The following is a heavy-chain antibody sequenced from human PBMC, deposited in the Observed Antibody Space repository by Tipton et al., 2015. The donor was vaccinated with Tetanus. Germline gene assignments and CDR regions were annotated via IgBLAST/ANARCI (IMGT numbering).Heavy chain of an antibody. V-gene: IGHV3-33*01. J-gene: IGHJ4*02. D-gene: IGHD3-10*01. CDR2: IWYDGSNQ. CDR1: GFTFDNYA. CDR3: ARDFGAGSCRPQAGVGY. Sequence: SLRLSCAASGFTFDNYALHWVRQAPGKGLQWLSVIWYDGSNQYYEESMKGRFTISRDNAKNTIFLQMNSLRAEYTAVYYCARDFGAGSCRPQAGVGYWGRGTLVTVSS.